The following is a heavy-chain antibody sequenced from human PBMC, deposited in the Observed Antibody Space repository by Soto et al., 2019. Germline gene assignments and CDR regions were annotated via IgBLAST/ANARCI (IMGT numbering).Heavy chain of an antibody. CDR1: GYTFTSYA. CDR3: ARGITLPTPLDY. CDR2: INAGYGNT. Sequence: QVQLVQSGAEEKKPGASVKVSCKASGYTFTSYAMHWVRQAPGQRLEWMGWINAGYGNTKYSQKFQGRVTITRHTSASTAYMELSSLRSEDTAVYYCARGITLPTPLDYWGQGTLVTVSS. J-gene: IGHJ4*02. D-gene: IGHD1-20*01. V-gene: IGHV1-3*05.